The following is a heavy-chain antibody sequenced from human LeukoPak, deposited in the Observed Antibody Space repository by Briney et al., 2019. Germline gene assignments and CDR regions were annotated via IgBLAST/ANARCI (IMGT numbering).Heavy chain of an antibody. D-gene: IGHD2-2*01. CDR2: IYYSGSS. CDR3: ARLSVDCSSTSCYFYYYYGMDV. CDR1: GGTISSYY. J-gene: IGHJ6*02. Sequence: PSETLSLTCTGPGGTISSYYWSWLRQPPGKGLEWMGYIYYSGSSNYIPSLKSRVTISVDTSKIQFSLKLSSVTAADTAVYYCARLSVDCSSTSCYFYYYYGMDVWGQGTTVTVSS. V-gene: IGHV4-59*01.